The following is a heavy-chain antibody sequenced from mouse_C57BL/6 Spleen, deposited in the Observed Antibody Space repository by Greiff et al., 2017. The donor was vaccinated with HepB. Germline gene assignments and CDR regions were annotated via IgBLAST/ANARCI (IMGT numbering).Heavy chain of an antibody. Sequence: EVQLQQSGGDLVKPGGSLKLSCAASGFTFSSYGMSWVRQTPDKRLEWVATISSGGSCTYYPDSVKGRFTISRDNAKNTLYLQMSSLKSEDTAMYYCARGGYDGGFAYWGQGTLVTVSA. CDR2: ISSGGSCT. CDR3: ARGGYDGGFAY. CDR1: GFTFSSYG. J-gene: IGHJ3*01. D-gene: IGHD2-2*01. V-gene: IGHV5-6*01.